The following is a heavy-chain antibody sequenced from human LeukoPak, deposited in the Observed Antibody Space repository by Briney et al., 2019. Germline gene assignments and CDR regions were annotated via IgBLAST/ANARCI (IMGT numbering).Heavy chain of an antibody. CDR2: MNHSGST. V-gene: IGHV4-34*01. Sequence: PSETLSLTCAVYGGSFSGYYWGWIRQPPGKRLEWIGEMNHSGSTNYNPSLKSRVTISVDTSKNQFSLELSSVTAADTAVYYCVRDHLAVAGMRLAWFDPWGQGTVVTVSS. CDR1: GGSFSGYY. CDR3: VRDHLAVAGMRLAWFDP. D-gene: IGHD6-19*01. J-gene: IGHJ5*02.